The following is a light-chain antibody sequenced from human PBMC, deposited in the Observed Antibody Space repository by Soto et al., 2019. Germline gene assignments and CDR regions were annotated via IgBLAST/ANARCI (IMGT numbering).Light chain of an antibody. Sequence: DIQMTQSPSTLSASVGDRVTITCRASQSISSWLAWYQQKPWRAPKLLIYDASSLESGVPSRFSGSGSGTEFTLTISSLQPDDFATYYCQQYNSYSPWTFGQGTKV. J-gene: IGKJ1*01. V-gene: IGKV1-5*01. CDR2: DAS. CDR1: QSISSW. CDR3: QQYNSYSPWT.